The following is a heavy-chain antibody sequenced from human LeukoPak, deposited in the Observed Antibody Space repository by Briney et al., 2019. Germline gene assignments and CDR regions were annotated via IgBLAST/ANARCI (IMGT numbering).Heavy chain of an antibody. CDR1: GFTFSDYY. CDR3: AKQLGYCSDGSCYFPY. D-gene: IGHD2-15*01. J-gene: IGHJ4*02. V-gene: IGHV3-11*01. Sequence: NPGGSLRLSCAASGFTFSDYYISWIRQAPGKGLEWISYISRSGTTINYADSVKGRFSISRDNTQNSLYLQMNSLRAEDTAIYYCAKQLGYCSDGSCYFPYWGQGTLVTVSS. CDR2: ISRSGTTI.